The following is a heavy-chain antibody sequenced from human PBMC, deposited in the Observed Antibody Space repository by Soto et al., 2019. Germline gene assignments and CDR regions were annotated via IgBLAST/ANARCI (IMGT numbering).Heavy chain of an antibody. CDR2: LGGSGAAT. V-gene: IGHV3-23*01. Sequence: LRLSCAASGFAFSTYGMTWVRQAPGKGLEWVSALGGSGAATYYADSVKGRFTVSGDNFKNTLYLQMNSLRAGDTAVYYCAKTVFGFFGAFDLWGQGTMVTVSS. CDR1: GFAFSTYG. CDR3: AKTVFGFFGAFDL. J-gene: IGHJ3*01. D-gene: IGHD3-3*01.